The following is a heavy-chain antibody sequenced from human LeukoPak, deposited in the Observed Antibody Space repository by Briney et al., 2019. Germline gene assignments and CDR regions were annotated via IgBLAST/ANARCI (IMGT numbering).Heavy chain of an antibody. CDR1: GFTFSSYA. D-gene: IGHD5-12*01. CDR3: ARGVATIDY. Sequence: RRSLRLSCAASGFTFSSYAMHWVRQAPGKGLEWVAVISYDGSNKYYADSVKGRFTISRDNSKNTLYLQMNSLRAEDTAVYYCARGVATIDYWGQGTLVTVSS. CDR2: ISYDGSNK. J-gene: IGHJ4*02. V-gene: IGHV3-30-3*01.